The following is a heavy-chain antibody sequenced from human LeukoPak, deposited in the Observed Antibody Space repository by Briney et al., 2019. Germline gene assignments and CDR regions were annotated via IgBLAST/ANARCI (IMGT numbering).Heavy chain of an antibody. J-gene: IGHJ4*02. Sequence: GGSLRLSCAASGFTFSSYAMSWVRQAPGKGLEWVAVIWYDGSNKYYADSVKGRFTISRDNSKNTLYLQMNSLRAEDTAVYYCAKIGPYSSGLTDYWGQGTLVTVSP. CDR1: GFTFSSYA. D-gene: IGHD6-19*01. V-gene: IGHV3-30*02. CDR3: AKIGPYSSGLTDY. CDR2: IWYDGSNK.